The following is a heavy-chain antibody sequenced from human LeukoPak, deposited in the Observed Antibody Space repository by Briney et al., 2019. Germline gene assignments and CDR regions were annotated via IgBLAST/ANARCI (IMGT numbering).Heavy chain of an antibody. CDR3: ARDLNWETY. J-gene: IGHJ4*02. V-gene: IGHV3-7*01. CDR1: GFTFRSYA. Sequence: GGSLRLSCAASGFTFRSYAMNWVRQAPGKGLEWVANIKTDGSQIYYVDSVKGRFTISRDNAKNSLYLQMNSLRAEDTAVYYCARDLNWETYWGQGTLVSVSS. D-gene: IGHD7-27*01. CDR2: IKTDGSQI.